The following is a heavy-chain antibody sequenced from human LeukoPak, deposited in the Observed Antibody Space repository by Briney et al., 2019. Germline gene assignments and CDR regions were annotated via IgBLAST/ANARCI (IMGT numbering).Heavy chain of an antibody. J-gene: IGHJ4*02. Sequence: GWALRLSCEASVFKFNIYSLNLVRQAPGKGLEWVSYITGGSNLLYYVYSVKGRFNISRHNDTNAVYLQMNSLRLEDTAVYYCARGLQSGFDWWGQGTLVTVSS. CDR1: VFKFNIYS. D-gene: IGHD3-10*01. CDR3: ARGLQSGFDW. V-gene: IGHV3-48*01. CDR2: ITGGSNLL.